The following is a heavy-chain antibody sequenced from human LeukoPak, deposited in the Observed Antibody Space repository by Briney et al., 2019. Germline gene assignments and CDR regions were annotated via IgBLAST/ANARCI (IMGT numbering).Heavy chain of an antibody. V-gene: IGHV3-21*01. D-gene: IGHD5-12*01. CDR1: GFTFSSYS. CDR3: ARDKDSGYDRIFDY. Sequence: PGGSLRLSCAASGFTFSSYSMNWVRQAPGKGLEWVSSISSSSSIYYADSVKGRFTISRDSAKNSLCLLMNSLRAEDTAVYYCARDKDSGYDRIFDYWGQGTLVTVSS. J-gene: IGHJ4*02. CDR2: ISSSSSI.